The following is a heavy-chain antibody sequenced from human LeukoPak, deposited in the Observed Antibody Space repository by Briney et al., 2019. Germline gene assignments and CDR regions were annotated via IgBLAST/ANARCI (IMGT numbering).Heavy chain of an antibody. CDR1: GFTFGDYA. Sequence: PGGSLRLSCTASGFTFGDYAMSWVRQAPGKGLEWVGFIRSKAYGGTTEYAASVKGRFTISRDDSKSIAYLQMNSLKTEDTAVYYCTRARLWFGGLPNWFDPWGQGTLVTVSS. J-gene: IGHJ5*02. CDR3: TRARLWFGGLPNWFDP. CDR2: IRSKAYGGTT. V-gene: IGHV3-49*04. D-gene: IGHD3-10*01.